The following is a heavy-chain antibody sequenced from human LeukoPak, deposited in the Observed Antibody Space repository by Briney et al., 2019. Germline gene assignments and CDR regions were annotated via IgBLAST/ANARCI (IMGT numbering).Heavy chain of an antibody. J-gene: IGHJ4*02. D-gene: IGHD6-19*01. V-gene: IGHV3-23*01. CDR3: AKSAVETRYSSPSGYFDY. CDR1: GFTFSSYA. CDR2: ISGSGGST. Sequence: GGSLRLSCAASGFTFSSYAMSWVRQAPGKGLEWVSAISGSGGSTYYADSVKGRFTISRDNSKNTLYLQMNSLGAEDTAVYYCAKSAVETRYSSPSGYFDYWGQGTLVTVSS.